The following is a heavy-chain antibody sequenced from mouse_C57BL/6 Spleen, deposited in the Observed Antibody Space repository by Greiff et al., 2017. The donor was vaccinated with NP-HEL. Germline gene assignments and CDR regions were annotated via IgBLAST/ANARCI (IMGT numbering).Heavy chain of an antibody. J-gene: IGHJ4*01. V-gene: IGHV1-80*01. CDR3: ARSGYSLYAMDY. CDR1: GYAFSSYW. CDR2: IYPGDGDT. D-gene: IGHD3-1*01. Sequence: VKLMESGAELVKPGASVKISCKASGYAFSSYWMNWVKQRPGKGLAWIGQIYPGDGDTNYNGKFKGKATLTADKSSSTAYMQLSSLTSEDSAVYFCARSGYSLYAMDYWGQGTSVTVSS.